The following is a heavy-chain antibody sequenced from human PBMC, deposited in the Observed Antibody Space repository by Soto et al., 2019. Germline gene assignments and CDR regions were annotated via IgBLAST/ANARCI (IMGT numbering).Heavy chain of an antibody. CDR3: AGQAIVVVPAARFDY. D-gene: IGHD2-2*01. CDR1: GGTFSSYA. CDR2: IIPIFGTA. Sequence: SVKVSCEASGGTFSSYAISWVRQAPGQGLEGMGGIIPIFGTANYAQKFQGRVTITADECTSTAYMELSSLRSEDTAVYYCAGQAIVVVPAARFDYWGQGPLVTVSS. V-gene: IGHV1-69*13. J-gene: IGHJ4*02.